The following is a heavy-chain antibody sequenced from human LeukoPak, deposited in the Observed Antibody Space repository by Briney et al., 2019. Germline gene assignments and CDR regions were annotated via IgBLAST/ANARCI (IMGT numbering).Heavy chain of an antibody. V-gene: IGHV3-7*01. Sequence: PGGFLRLSCVATGLAFQNYWMTWVRQAPGKGPEWVATIRPDGSTFTYVDAVRGRFTISRDNPKNSLYLQMHSLRADDTAVYYCATTFPYCADGTCALGGQGTLVIVSS. CDR3: ATTFPYCADGTCAL. J-gene: IGHJ1*01. CDR1: GLAFQNYW. CDR2: IRPDGSTF. D-gene: IGHD2-15*01.